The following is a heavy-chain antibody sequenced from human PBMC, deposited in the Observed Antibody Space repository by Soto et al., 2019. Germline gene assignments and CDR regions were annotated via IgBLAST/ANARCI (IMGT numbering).Heavy chain of an antibody. V-gene: IGHV1-24*01. CDR1: GYTLTELS. D-gene: IGHD4-17*01. CDR2: FDPEDGET. CDR3: ATDPGRMTTGNYYYGMDV. J-gene: IGHJ6*01. Sequence: ASVKVSCKVSGYTLTELSMHWVRQAPGKGLEWMGGFDPEDGETIYAQKFQGRVTMTEDTSTDTAYMELSSLRSEDTAVYYCATDPGRMTTGNYYYGMDVWGQGTTVTVIL.